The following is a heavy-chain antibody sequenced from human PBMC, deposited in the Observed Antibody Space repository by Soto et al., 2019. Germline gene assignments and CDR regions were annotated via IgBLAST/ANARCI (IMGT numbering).Heavy chain of an antibody. CDR1: GHTFTSHV. CDR3: ARREFGSPGSALDY. CDR2: ISGYSGNT. J-gene: IGHJ4*02. D-gene: IGHD3-3*01. Sequence: VQLVQSGGEAKKPGASVKVSCTSSGHTFTSHVIAWVRQAPGQGLEFMGWISGYSGNTKFSQKFQDRLTLTTDASANTAYMELRSLGHDDTAVYYCARREFGSPGSALDYWGQGTRINVSS. V-gene: IGHV1-18*01.